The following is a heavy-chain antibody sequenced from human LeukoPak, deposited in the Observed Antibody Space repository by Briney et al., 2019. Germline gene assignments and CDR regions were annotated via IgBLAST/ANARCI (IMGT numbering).Heavy chain of an antibody. V-gene: IGHV1-69*06. CDR3: ASGVFYDILTGPHYYYGMDV. D-gene: IGHD3-9*01. Sequence: SVKVSCKASGGTFSSYAISWVRQAPGQGLEWMGGIIPIFGTANYAQKFQGRVTITADKSTSTAYMELSSLRSEDTVVYYCASGVFYDILTGPHYYYGMDVWGKGTTVTVSS. CDR1: GGTFSSYA. J-gene: IGHJ6*04. CDR2: IIPIFGTA.